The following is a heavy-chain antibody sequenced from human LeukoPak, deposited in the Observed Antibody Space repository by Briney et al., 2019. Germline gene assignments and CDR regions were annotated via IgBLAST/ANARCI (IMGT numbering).Heavy chain of an antibody. D-gene: IGHD2-2*02. CDR1: GYTFTSYG. V-gene: IGHV1-18*01. CDR3: ARDLEARYCSSTSCYTLDY. CDR2: ISAYNGNT. J-gene: IGHJ4*02. Sequence: ASVKVSCKASGYTFTSYGISWVRQAPGQGPEWMGWISAYNGNTNYAQKLQGRVTMTTDTSTSTAYMELRSLRSDDTAVYYCARDLEARYCSSTSCYTLDYWGQGTLVTVSS.